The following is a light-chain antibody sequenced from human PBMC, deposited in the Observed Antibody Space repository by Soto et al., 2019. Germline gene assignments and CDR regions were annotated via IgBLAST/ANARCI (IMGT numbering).Light chain of an antibody. V-gene: IGLV2-14*01. CDR2: DVS. CDR3: SSYTSSSNLV. Sequence: QSALTQPSSVSGSPGQSITISCTGTSSDVGGYNYVSWYQPHPGKAPKLMIYDVSNRPSGVSNRFSGSKSGNTASLTISGLQSEDEADYYCSSYTSSSNLVFGGGTKLTVL. J-gene: IGLJ2*01. CDR1: SSDVGGYNY.